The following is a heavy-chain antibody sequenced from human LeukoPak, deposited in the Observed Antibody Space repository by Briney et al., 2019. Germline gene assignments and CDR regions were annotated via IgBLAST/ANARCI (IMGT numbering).Heavy chain of an antibody. CDR1: GFTFSSYS. V-gene: IGHV3-48*01. CDR3: ARDSGRFYDSSGQDY. CDR2: ISSSGSTI. J-gene: IGHJ4*02. Sequence: GGSLRLSCAASGFTFSSYSMNWVRQAPGKGLEWVSYISSSGSTIYYADSVKGRFTISRDNAKNSLYLQMNSLRAEDTAVYYCARDSGRFYDSSGQDYWGQGTLVTVSS. D-gene: IGHD3-22*01.